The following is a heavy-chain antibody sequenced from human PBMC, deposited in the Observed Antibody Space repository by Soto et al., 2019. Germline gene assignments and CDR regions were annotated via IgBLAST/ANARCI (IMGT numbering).Heavy chain of an antibody. CDR3: ARDADYGGSRGGMDV. Sequence: QVRLEESGPGLVKPSETLSLICSVSGGSVNNANYFWNWIRHHPENGLEWIGYIYYSGSTRYNPSFKPRATLSIDTSKNQFSLRLNSVKVADTAVYFCARDADYGGSRGGMDVWGRGTTVTVSS. V-gene: IGHV4-31*03. CDR2: IYYSGST. J-gene: IGHJ6*02. D-gene: IGHD4-17*01. CDR1: GGSVNNANYF.